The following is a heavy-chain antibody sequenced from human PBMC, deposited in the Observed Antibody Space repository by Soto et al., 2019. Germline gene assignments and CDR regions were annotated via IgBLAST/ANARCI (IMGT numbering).Heavy chain of an antibody. J-gene: IGHJ5*02. V-gene: IGHV1-46*01. Sequence: ASVKVSCKASGGTFSSYTISWVRQAPGQGLEWMGIINPSGGSTSYAQKFQGRVTMTRDTSTSTVYMELSSLRSEDTAVYYCARDTAGYSRKFDPWGQGTLVTVSS. CDR3: ARDTAGYSRKFDP. CDR2: INPSGGST. D-gene: IGHD6-13*01. CDR1: GGTFSSYT.